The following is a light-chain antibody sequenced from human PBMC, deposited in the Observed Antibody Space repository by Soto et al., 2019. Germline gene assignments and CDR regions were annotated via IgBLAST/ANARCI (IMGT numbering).Light chain of an antibody. CDR2: RSD. Sequence: QAVLTQPPSASGTPGQRVTISCSGSSSNIGTNYVYWYQQLPGMAPKLLIYRSDQRPSGVPDRLSGSKSGTSASLAISGLRSEDEADYYCATWDDPLSGVVFGGGTQLTVL. CDR1: SSNIGTNY. V-gene: IGLV1-47*01. J-gene: IGLJ2*01. CDR3: ATWDDPLSGVV.